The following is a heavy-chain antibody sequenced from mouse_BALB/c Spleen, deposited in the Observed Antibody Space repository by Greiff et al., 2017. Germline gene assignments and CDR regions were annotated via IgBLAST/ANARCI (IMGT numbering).Heavy chain of an antibody. CDR2: ISYSGST. Sequence: EVQLVESGPGLVKPSQSLSLTCTVTGYSITSDYAWNWIRQFPGNKLEWMGYISYSGSTSYNPSLKSRISITRDTSKNQFFLQLNSVTTEDTATYYCARCDYYGSSSWFAYWGQGTLVTVSA. CDR3: ARCDYYGSSSWFAY. D-gene: IGHD1-1*01. CDR1: GYSITSDYA. J-gene: IGHJ3*01. V-gene: IGHV3-2*02.